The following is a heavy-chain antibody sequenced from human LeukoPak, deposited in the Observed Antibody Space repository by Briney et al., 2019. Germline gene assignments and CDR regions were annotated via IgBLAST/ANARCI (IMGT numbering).Heavy chain of an antibody. CDR3: ARSGFWTDHLLFVI. CDR1: GYTFTKYA. CDR2: IKTNTGNP. V-gene: IGHV7-4-1*02. Sequence: ASVKVSCKASGYTFTKYAVNWVRQAPGQGLQWMGWIKTNTGNPTYAQGFTGRFVFSLDTSVTTAYLQISSLKDEDTAVYYCARSGFWTDHLLFVIWGQGKMFTVSS. J-gene: IGHJ3*02. D-gene: IGHD3/OR15-3a*01.